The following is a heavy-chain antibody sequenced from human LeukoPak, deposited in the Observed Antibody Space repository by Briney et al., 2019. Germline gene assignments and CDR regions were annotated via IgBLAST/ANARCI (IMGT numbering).Heavy chain of an antibody. J-gene: IGHJ6*02. Sequence: ASVKVSCKASGYTFTSYYMHWVRQAPGQGLEWMGIINPSGGSTSYAQKFQGRVTTTRDTSTSTVYMELSSLRSEDTAVYYCARDTRGIAVAGYYYYGMDVWGQGTTVTVSS. CDR2: INPSGGST. CDR1: GYTFTSYY. CDR3: ARDTRGIAVAGYYYYGMDV. D-gene: IGHD6-19*01. V-gene: IGHV1-46*01.